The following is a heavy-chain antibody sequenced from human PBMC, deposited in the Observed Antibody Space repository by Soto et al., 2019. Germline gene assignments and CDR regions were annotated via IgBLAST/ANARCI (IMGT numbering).Heavy chain of an antibody. V-gene: IGHV4-39*01. J-gene: IGHJ4*02. CDR3: ARRNVDTAMADY. Sequence: NPSETLSLTCTVSGGSISSSSYYWGWIRQPPGKGLEWIGSMYYSGRTYYNPSLKSRVTISVDTSKNQFSLKLSSVTAADTAVYYCARRNVDTAMADYWGQGTLVTVSS. CDR1: GGSISSSSYY. D-gene: IGHD5-18*01. CDR2: MYYSGRT.